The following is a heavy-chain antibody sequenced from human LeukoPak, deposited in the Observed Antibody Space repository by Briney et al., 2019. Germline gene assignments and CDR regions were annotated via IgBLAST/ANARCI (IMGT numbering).Heavy chain of an antibody. CDR1: GYTFTSYY. CDR3: ARVRDGYNDAYDI. J-gene: IGHJ3*02. CDR2: INPSSGST. Sequence: ASVKVSCKASGYTFTSYYMHWVRQAPGQGLEWMGIINPSSGSTSYAQNFQGRVTLTRDTSTSSIYMELSSLRSEDTAVYYCARVRDGYNDAYDIWGQGTMVTVSS. V-gene: IGHV1-46*01. D-gene: IGHD5-24*01.